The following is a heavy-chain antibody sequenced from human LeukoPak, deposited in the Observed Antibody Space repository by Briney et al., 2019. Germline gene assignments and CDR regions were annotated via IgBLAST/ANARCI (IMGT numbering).Heavy chain of an antibody. Sequence: PSETLSLTRGVSGVSFSTYYWSWIRQSPEKGLEWIGEVNHSGYTNYNPSLKSRVTISVDTSKNQFSLKLRSVTAADTAVYYCARQLYGSDYWGQGTLVTVSS. CDR3: ARQLYGSDY. J-gene: IGHJ4*02. CDR2: VNHSGYT. V-gene: IGHV4-34*01. CDR1: GVSFSTYY. D-gene: IGHD4-17*01.